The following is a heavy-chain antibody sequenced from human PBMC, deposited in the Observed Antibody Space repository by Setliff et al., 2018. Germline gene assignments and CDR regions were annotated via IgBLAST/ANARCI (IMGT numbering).Heavy chain of an antibody. Sequence: ASVKVSCKASGYTFTGYYMYWVRQAPGQGLEWMGRINPNSGGTNSAQKFQGRVTMTRDTSISTAYMELSRLRPDDTAVYYCARDTLGYGDYVGFDIWGQGTMVTVSS. CDR2: INPNSGGT. D-gene: IGHD4-17*01. CDR1: GYTFTGYY. CDR3: ARDTLGYGDYVGFDI. J-gene: IGHJ3*02. V-gene: IGHV1-2*06.